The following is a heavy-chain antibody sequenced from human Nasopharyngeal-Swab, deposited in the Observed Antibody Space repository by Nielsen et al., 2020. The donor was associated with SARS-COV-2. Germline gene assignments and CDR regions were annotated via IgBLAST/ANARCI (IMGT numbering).Heavy chain of an antibody. CDR3: ARQRTAMVLDY. CDR1: GGSISSSNW. Sequence: SETLSLTCAVSGGSISSSNWWSWVRQPPGKGLEWIGYIYYSGSTNYNPSLKSRVTISVDTSKNQFSLKLSSVTAADTAVYYCARQRTAMVLDYWGQGTLVTVSS. CDR2: IYYSGST. V-gene: IGHV4-4*02. J-gene: IGHJ4*02. D-gene: IGHD5-18*01.